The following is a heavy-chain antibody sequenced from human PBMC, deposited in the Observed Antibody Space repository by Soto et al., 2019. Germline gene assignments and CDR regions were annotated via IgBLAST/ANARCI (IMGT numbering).Heavy chain of an antibody. CDR1: GAPITINY. CDR2: IYYSGST. CDR3: ARDAGGPYDH. Sequence: PSETLSLTCTFSGAPITINYWSWIRQAPGKGLEWIGYIYYSGSTTYNPSLKSRVTMSADTSKDQFSLKLNSVTAADTAVYYCARDAGGPYDHWGPGSLVRGSS. V-gene: IGHV4-59*01. D-gene: IGHD2-15*01. J-gene: IGHJ4*01.